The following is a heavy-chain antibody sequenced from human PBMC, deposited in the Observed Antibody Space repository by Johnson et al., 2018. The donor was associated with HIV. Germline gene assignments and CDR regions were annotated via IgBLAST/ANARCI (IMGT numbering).Heavy chain of an antibody. CDR1: GFTFSSYA. J-gene: IGHJ3*02. V-gene: IGHV3-30*04. CDR3: ARINVDTTFYRAFDI. D-gene: IGHD5-18*01. CDR2: ISYDGANT. Sequence: QMQLVESGGVVVQPGGSLRLSCAASGFTFSSYAMHWVRQAPGKGLEWVAVISYDGANTYYADSVKGRFTISRDNSKNTLYLQMNSLRVEDTTVYYCARINVDTTFYRAFDIWGQGTMVTVSS.